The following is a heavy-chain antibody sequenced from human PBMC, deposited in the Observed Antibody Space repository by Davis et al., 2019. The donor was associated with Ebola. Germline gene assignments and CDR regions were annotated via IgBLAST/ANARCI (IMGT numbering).Heavy chain of an antibody. CDR3: ARHPMYYYDSSGYYATVYYFDY. CDR1: GGSFSGYY. J-gene: IGHJ4*02. V-gene: IGHV4-34*01. D-gene: IGHD3-22*01. Sequence: GSLRLSCAVYGGSFSGYYWSWIRQPPGKGLEWIGEIYHSGSTNYNPSLKSRVTISVDTSKNQFSLKLSSVTAADTAVYYCARHPMYYYDSSGYYATVYYFDYWGQGTLVTVSS. CDR2: IYHSGST.